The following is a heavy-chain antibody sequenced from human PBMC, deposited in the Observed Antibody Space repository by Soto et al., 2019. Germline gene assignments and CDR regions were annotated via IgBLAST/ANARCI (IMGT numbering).Heavy chain of an antibody. CDR2: TRNKANSYTT. D-gene: IGHD6-13*01. V-gene: IGHV3-72*01. CDR3: ARVSPLSSSWYGDYYYGMDV. Sequence: LRLSCAASGFTFSDHYMDWVRQAPGKGLEWVGRTRNKANSYTTEYAASVKGRFTISRDDSKNSLYLQMNSLKTEDTAVYYCARVSPLSSSWYGDYYYGMDVWGQGTTVTVSS. CDR1: GFTFSDHY. J-gene: IGHJ6*02.